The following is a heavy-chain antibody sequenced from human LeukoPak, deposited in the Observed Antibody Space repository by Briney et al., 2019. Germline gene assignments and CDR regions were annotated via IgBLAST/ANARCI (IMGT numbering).Heavy chain of an antibody. CDR2: ISGSSDST. D-gene: IGHD3-22*01. V-gene: IGHV3-23*01. CDR3: AKANSLSGYYYDTDDF. J-gene: IGHJ4*02. Sequence: PGGSLRLSCAASGFTFSSDAMSWVRQAPGKGLEWVSAISGSSDSTYYADSVKGRFTISRDNSRSTLSLQMDSLRAEDTAVYYCAKANSLSGYYYDTDDFWGQGTLVTVSS. CDR1: GFTFSSDA.